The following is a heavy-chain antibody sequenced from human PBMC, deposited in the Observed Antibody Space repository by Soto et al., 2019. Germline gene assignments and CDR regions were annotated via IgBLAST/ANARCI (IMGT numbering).Heavy chain of an antibody. Sequence: QVHLVQSGAEVKTPGSSVKVSCKAAGGTFNTYTLIWVRQAPGHGLEWMGRIIPMLTVTNSAQKFQGRVTLTADKSTRTAFMELTSLRFDDTAIYYCSIGSWSAETFDIWGQGTMVTVSS. CDR3: SIGSWSAETFDI. D-gene: IGHD2-2*01. CDR2: IIPMLTVT. V-gene: IGHV1-69*02. CDR1: GGTFNTYT. J-gene: IGHJ3*02.